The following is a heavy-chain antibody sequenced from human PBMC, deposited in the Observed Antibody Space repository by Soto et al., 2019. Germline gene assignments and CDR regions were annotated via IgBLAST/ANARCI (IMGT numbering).Heavy chain of an antibody. D-gene: IGHD3-10*01. J-gene: IGHJ6*04. V-gene: IGHV4-34*01. CDR3: ARGRGGYYYGSGSPHLAV. CDR2: INHSGST. CDR1: GGSFSGYY. Sequence: PSETLSLTCAVYGGSFSGYYWSWIRQPPGKGLEWIGEINHSGSTNYNPSLKSRVTISVDTSKNQFSLKLSSVTAADTAVYYCARGRGGYYYGSGSPHLAVWGKGTTVTVSS.